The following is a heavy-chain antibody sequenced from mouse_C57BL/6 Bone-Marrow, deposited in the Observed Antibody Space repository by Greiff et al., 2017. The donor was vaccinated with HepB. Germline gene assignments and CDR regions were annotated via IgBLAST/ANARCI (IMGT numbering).Heavy chain of an antibody. Sequence: EVQLQESGPELVKPGASVKMSCKASGYTFTDYNMHWVKQSHGKSLEWIGYINPNNGGTSYNQKFKGKATLTVNQSSSTAYMELRSLTSEDSAVYYCAPDYYGSSWFAYGGRGTLVTVSA. CDR1: GYTFTDYN. CDR2: INPNNGGT. V-gene: IGHV1-22*01. D-gene: IGHD1-1*01. CDR3: APDYYGSSWFAY. J-gene: IGHJ3*01.